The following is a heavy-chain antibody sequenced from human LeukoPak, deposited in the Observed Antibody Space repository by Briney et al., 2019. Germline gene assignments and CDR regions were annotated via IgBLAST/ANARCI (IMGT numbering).Heavy chain of an antibody. J-gene: IGHJ5*02. CDR2: INPGGGTT. CDR1: GYTFTSYG. D-gene: IGHD6-6*01. V-gene: IGHV1-46*01. CDR3: ARDGDHSSSSLSWFDP. Sequence: ASVKVSCKASGYTFTSYGISWVRQAPGQGLEWMGIINPGGGTTTYAQKFQGRVTMTRDMSTSTVYMELSSLRSEDTAVYYCARDGDHSSSSLSWFDPWGQGTLVTVSS.